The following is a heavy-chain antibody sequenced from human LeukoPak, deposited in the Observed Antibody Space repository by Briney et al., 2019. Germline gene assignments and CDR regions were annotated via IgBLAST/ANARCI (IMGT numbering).Heavy chain of an antibody. CDR3: ARGFAYDFWSGYLIPYYYYYMDV. J-gene: IGHJ6*03. CDR1: GYTFTSYD. D-gene: IGHD3-3*01. Sequence: ASVKVSCKASGYTFTSYDINWVRQATGQGLGWMGWMNPNSGNTGYAQKFQGRVTITRNTSISTAYMELSSLRSEDTAVYYCARGFAYDFWSGYLIPYYYYYMDVWGKGTTVTVSS. V-gene: IGHV1-8*03. CDR2: MNPNSGNT.